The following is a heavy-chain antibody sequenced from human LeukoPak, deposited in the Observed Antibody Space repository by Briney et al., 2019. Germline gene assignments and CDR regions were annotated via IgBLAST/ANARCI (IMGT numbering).Heavy chain of an antibody. J-gene: IGHJ3*02. CDR1: GGSISSGGYY. CDR3: ARVPYDFWSGYYSAFDI. CDR2: IYYSGST. Sequence: SETLSLTCTVSGGSISSGGYYWSWIRQHPGKGLEWIGYIYYSGSTYYNPSLKSRVTISVDTSKNQFSLKLSSVTAADTAVCYCARVPYDFWSGYYSAFDIWGQGTMVTVSS. V-gene: IGHV4-31*03. D-gene: IGHD3-3*01.